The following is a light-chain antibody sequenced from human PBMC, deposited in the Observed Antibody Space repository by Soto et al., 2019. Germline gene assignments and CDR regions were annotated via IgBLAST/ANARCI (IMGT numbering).Light chain of an antibody. CDR3: QQYGSSPQT. CDR1: QSVSSSY. CDR2: GAS. J-gene: IGKJ1*01. Sequence: EIVLTQSPGTLSLSPGERATLSCRASQSVSSSYLAWYQQKPGQAPRLLIYGASSRATGIPDRFSGSGSGTEFTLTISRLEPEDFAAYYCQQYGSSPQTFGQGTKVEIK. V-gene: IGKV3-20*01.